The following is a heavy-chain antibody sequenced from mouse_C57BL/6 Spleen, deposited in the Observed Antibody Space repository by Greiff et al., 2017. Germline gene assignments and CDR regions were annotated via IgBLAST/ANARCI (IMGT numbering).Heavy chain of an antibody. Sequence: EVQRVESGGGLVKPGGSLKLSCAASGFTFSDYGMHWVRQAPEKGLAWVAYISSGSSTIYYADTVTGRFTLSRANAKNTLFLQMIRLRSEDTAMYYCARTSNYETGNYFDDWGQGTTLTVSS. V-gene: IGHV5-17*01. CDR2: ISSGSSTI. D-gene: IGHD2-5*01. CDR3: ARTSNYETGNYFDD. CDR1: GFTFSDYG. J-gene: IGHJ2*01.